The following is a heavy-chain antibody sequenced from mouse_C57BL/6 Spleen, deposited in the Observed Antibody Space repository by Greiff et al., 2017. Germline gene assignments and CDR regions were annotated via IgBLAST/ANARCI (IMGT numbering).Heavy chain of an antibody. CDR2: IRNKANGYTT. J-gene: IGHJ1*03. CDR3: ARFHNTGYCDV. CDR1: GFTFTDYY. D-gene: IGHD5-1-1*01. V-gene: IGHV7-3*01. Sequence: VQVVESGGGLVQPWGSLSLSCAASGFTFTDYYMSWVRQPPGTALEWLGFIRNKANGYTTEYSASVKGRFTISRDTSQSILYLQMNALRAEDSATYYCARFHNTGYCDVWGKGTTVTVSS.